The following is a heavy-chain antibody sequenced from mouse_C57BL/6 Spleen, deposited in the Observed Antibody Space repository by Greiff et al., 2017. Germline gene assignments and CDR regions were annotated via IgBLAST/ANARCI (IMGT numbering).Heavy chain of an antibody. D-gene: IGHD1-1*01. Sequence: EVQLQQSGPELVKPGASVKIPCKASGYTFTDYNMDWVKQSHGKSLEWIGDINPNNGGTIYNQKFKGKATLTVDKSSSTAYMELRSLTSEDTAVYYCARRAVVATSYYFDYWGQGTTLTVSS. V-gene: IGHV1-18*01. J-gene: IGHJ2*01. CDR1: GYTFTDYN. CDR3: ARRAVVATSYYFDY. CDR2: INPNNGGT.